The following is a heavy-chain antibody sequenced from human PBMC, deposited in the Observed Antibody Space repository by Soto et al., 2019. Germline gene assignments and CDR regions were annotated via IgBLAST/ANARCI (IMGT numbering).Heavy chain of an antibody. Sequence: GGSLRLSCAASGFIFSDYYMSWIRQAPGKGLEWVSYISSSGSTIYYSDSVKGRFAVSRDNAKKSLYLQINNLRAEDTAVYYCARLYTWIMDYWGQGIMVTVSS. CDR3: ARLYTWIMDY. V-gene: IGHV3-11*04. CDR1: GFIFSDYY. CDR2: ISSSGSTI. D-gene: IGHD5-12*01. J-gene: IGHJ4*02.